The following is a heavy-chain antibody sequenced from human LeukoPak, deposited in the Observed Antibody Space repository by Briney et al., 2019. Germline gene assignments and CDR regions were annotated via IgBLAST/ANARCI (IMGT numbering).Heavy chain of an antibody. D-gene: IGHD2-2*01. CDR2: ISWNSGTL. V-gene: IGHV3-9*03. J-gene: IGHJ4*02. CDR1: GFTFDDYA. CDR3: AKAGCSSTSCYANY. Sequence: GGSLRLSCAASGFTFDDYAMHWVRQAPGKGLEWVSSISWNSGTLGYADSVNGRFTISRDNAKNSLYLQMNSLRAEDMAFYYCAKAGCSSTSCYANYWGQGTLVTVSS.